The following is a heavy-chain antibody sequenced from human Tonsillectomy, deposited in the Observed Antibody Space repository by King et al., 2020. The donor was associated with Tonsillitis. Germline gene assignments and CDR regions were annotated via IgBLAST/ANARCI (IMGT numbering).Heavy chain of an antibody. CDR3: ARVRGGNYYYYYGLDV. CDR1: GFTFSSYA. J-gene: IGHJ6*02. CDR2: ISYEGSDK. Sequence: VQLVESGGGVGQPWRSLRLSCAASGFTFSSYALHWVRQAPGKGLEWVAVISYEGSDKYYADPVKGRFTISRDNSKNTLYLQMNSLRTEDTAVYYCARVRGGNYYYYYGLDVWGQGTTVTVSS. V-gene: IGHV3-30-3*01. D-gene: IGHD3-16*01.